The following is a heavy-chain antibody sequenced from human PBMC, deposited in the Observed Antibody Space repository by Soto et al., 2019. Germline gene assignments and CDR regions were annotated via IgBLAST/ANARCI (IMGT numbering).Heavy chain of an antibody. CDR3: ATDGGYGDNSYY. Sequence: ASVKVSCKVSGYTLTELSMHWVRQAPGKGLEWMGGFDPEGGETIYAQKFQGRVTMTEDTSTDTAYMELSSLRSEDTAVYYCATDGGYGDNSYYWGQGTLVTVSS. CDR2: FDPEGGET. V-gene: IGHV1-24*01. J-gene: IGHJ4*02. D-gene: IGHD4-17*01. CDR1: GYTLTELS.